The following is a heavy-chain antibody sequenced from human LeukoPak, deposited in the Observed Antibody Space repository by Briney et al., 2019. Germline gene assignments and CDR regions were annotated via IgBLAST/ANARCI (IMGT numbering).Heavy chain of an antibody. CDR1: GASISSYY. CDR3: AGQNCGGDCWVRY. J-gene: IGHJ4*02. D-gene: IGHD2-21*02. CDR2: IYYSGST. Sequence: TSETLSLTCTVSGASISSYYWSWIRQPPGKGPEWIGYIYYSGSTNYNPSLKSRVTILVDTSKNQFSLKLSSVTAADTAVYYCAGQNCGGDCWVRYWGQGTLVTVSS. V-gene: IGHV4-59*01.